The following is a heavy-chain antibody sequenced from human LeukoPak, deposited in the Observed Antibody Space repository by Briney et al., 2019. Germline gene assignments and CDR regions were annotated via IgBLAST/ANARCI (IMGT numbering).Heavy chain of an antibody. CDR3: ARAGDLLLGSFDI. J-gene: IGHJ3*02. D-gene: IGHD2/OR15-2a*01. CDR1: GGSISSGSYY. V-gene: IGHV4-61*01. CDR2: IYYSGST. Sequence: PSETLSLTCTVSGGSISSGSYYWSWIRQPPGKGLEWIGYIYYSGSTNYNPSLKSRVTISVDTSKNQFSLKLSSVTAADTAVYYCARAGDLLLGSFDIWGQGTMVTVSS.